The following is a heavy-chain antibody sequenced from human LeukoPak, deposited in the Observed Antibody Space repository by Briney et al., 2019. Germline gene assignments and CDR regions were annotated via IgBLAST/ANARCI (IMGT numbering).Heavy chain of an antibody. D-gene: IGHD3-10*01. V-gene: IGHV1-18*01. CDR1: GYRFNTYA. J-gene: IGHJ6*03. CDR3: AREGDYYGSGSQKGYYYYMDV. Sequence: ASVKVSCKASGYRFNTYAISWVRQAPGQGLEWVGWISGYTGHTEYAQKFQGRVTLTTDTSTSTAYMEVRSLRSDDTAVYYCAREGDYYGSGSQKGYYYYMDVWGKGTTVTVSS. CDR2: ISGYTGHT.